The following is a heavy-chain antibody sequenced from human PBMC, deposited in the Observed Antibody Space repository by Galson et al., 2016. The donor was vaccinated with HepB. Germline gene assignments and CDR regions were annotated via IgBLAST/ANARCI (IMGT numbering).Heavy chain of an antibody. CDR3: ARLIVVVPTAPDYFDY. J-gene: IGHJ4*02. CDR2: IDTRVSLV. CDR1: GFIFSNYK. V-gene: IGHV3-48*03. D-gene: IGHD2-2*01. Sequence: SLRLSCAGSGFIFSNYKMHWVRQTPGKGPEWVSYIDTRVSLVAYGESVKGRFTISRENAKNSLYLQMNSLRVEDTATYYCARLIVVVPTAPDYFDYWGQGTLVTVSS.